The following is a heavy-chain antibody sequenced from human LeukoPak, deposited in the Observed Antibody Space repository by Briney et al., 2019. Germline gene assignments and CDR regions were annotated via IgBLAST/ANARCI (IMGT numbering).Heavy chain of an antibody. CDR1: GYTFTSYA. Sequence: ASVKVSCKASGYTFTSYAMHWVRQAPGQRLECMGWTNTGNGNTKYSQKFQGRVTITRDTSASTAYMDLSSLRSEDTAVYYCARNTETAIPLPYYFDYWGQGTLVTVSS. CDR3: ARNTETAIPLPYYFDY. V-gene: IGHV1-3*04. CDR2: TNTGNGNT. D-gene: IGHD2-21*02. J-gene: IGHJ4*02.